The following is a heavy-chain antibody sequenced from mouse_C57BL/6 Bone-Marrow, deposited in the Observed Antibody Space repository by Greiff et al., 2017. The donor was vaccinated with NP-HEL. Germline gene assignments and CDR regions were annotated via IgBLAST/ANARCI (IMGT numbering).Heavy chain of an antibody. CDR2: ISYDGSN. CDR3: ARVPYYSKDYAMDY. CDR1: GYSITSGYY. J-gene: IGHJ4*01. V-gene: IGHV3-6*01. D-gene: IGHD2-5*01. Sequence: EVQLQQSGPGLVKPSQSLSLTCSVTGYSITSGYYWNWIRQFPGNKLEWMGYISYDGSNNYNPSLKNRISITRDTSKNQFFLKLNSVTTEDTATYYCARVPYYSKDYAMDYWGQGTSVTVSS.